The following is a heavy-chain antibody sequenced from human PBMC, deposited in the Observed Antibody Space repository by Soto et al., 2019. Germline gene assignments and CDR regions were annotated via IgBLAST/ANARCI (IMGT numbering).Heavy chain of an antibody. Sequence: WVTLSLTCIRSGGSLSNYYWPWIRQPPGKGLEWISYINYGGSTDHSPSLKSRVTISLDTSKNQFSLRLISVTAADTAVYYCARLAPRYRIRDYNYHSLDFWGQGTTVTVSS. CDR1: GGSLSNYY. V-gene: IGHV4-59*01. D-gene: IGHD1-20*01. CDR3: ARLAPRYRIRDYNYHSLDF. CDR2: INYGGST. J-gene: IGHJ6*02.